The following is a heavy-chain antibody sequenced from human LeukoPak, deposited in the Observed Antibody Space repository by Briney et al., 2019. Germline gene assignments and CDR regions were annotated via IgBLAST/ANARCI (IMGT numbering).Heavy chain of an antibody. J-gene: IGHJ4*02. D-gene: IGHD5-12*01. CDR2: INHSGST. Sequence: PSETLSLTCAVYGGSFSGYYWSWIRQPPGKGLEWIGEINHSGSTNYNPSLKSRVTISVDTSKNQFSLKLSSVTAANTAVYYCARGPQWLRFYYFDYWGQGTLVTVSS. CDR3: ARGPQWLRFYYFDY. CDR1: GGSFSGYY. V-gene: IGHV4-34*01.